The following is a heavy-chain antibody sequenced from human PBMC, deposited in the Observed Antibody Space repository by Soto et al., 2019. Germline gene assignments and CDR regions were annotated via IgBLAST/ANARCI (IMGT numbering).Heavy chain of an antibody. V-gene: IGHV4-39*01. CDR2: VYYSGST. CDR1: GVSISSSSYY. CDR3: VRLSESGYKTLGY. D-gene: IGHD3-22*01. Sequence: QLQLRESGPGLVKPSETLSLTCTVSGVSISSSSYYWVWIRQPPVKGLEWIATVYYSGSTSYSPSISSPVSLPVDTSTNRFALRLRSVTAADTAVYYWVRLSESGYKTLGYWGQGNLVTVPS. J-gene: IGHJ1*01.